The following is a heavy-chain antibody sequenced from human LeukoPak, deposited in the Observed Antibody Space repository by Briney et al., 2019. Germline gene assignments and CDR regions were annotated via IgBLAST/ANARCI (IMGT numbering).Heavy chain of an antibody. CDR3: AKGGLGYCSGGSCYQVY. J-gene: IGHJ4*02. CDR2: ISGSGGST. D-gene: IGHD2-15*01. Sequence: GGSLRLSRAASGFTFSSYAMSWVRQAPGKGLEWVSAISGSGGSTYYADSVKGRFTISRDNSKNTLYLQMNSLRAEDTAVYYCAKGGLGYCSGGSCYQVYWGQGTLVTVSS. V-gene: IGHV3-23*01. CDR1: GFTFSSYA.